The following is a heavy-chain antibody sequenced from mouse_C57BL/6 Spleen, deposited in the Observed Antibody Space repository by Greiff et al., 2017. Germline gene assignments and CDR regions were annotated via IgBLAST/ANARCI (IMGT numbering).Heavy chain of an antibody. Sequence: VQLQQSGAELVRPGASVTLSCKASGYTFTDYEMHWVKQTPVHGLEWIGAIDPETGGTAYNQKFKGKAILTADKSSSTAYMELRSLTSEDSAVYYCTFYDYDVGCAYWGQGTLVTVSA. CDR3: TFYDYDVGCAY. J-gene: IGHJ3*01. CDR1: GYTFTDYE. V-gene: IGHV1-15*01. D-gene: IGHD2-4*01. CDR2: IDPETGGT.